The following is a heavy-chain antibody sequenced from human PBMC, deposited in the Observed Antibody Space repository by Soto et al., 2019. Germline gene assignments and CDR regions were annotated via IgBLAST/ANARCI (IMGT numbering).Heavy chain of an antibody. CDR3: ARVYYDSSGYYYASASGAFDI. V-gene: IGHV4-61*08. CDR2: IYYSGST. J-gene: IGHJ3*02. Sequence: PSETLSLTCTVSGDSIGRGGYYWSWIRQPPGKGLEWIGYIYYSGSTNYNPSLKSRVTISVDTSKNQFSLKLSSVTAADTAVYYCARVYYDSSGYYYASASGAFDIWGQGTMVTVSS. D-gene: IGHD3-22*01. CDR1: GDSIGRGGYY.